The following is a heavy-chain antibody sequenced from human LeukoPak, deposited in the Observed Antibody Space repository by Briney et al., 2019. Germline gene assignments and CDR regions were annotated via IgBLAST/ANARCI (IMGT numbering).Heavy chain of an antibody. CDR2: IYYSGST. D-gene: IGHD1-7*01. CDR1: GGSISSGGYY. Sequence: SETLSLTCTVSGGSISSGGYYWSWIRQHPGKGLEWIGYIYYSGSTYYNPSLKSRVTISVDTSKNQFSLKLSSVTAADTAVYYCARAELELGRHTNYYMDVWGKGPRSPSP. V-gene: IGHV4-31*03. J-gene: IGHJ6*03. CDR3: ARAELELGRHTNYYMDV.